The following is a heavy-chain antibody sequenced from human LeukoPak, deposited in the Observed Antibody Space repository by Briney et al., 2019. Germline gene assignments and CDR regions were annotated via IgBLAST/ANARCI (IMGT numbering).Heavy chain of an antibody. CDR3: TTLTGIAVAGVSTGGGY. CDR2: INPSGGST. CDR1: GYTFTSYY. J-gene: IGHJ4*02. D-gene: IGHD6-19*01. V-gene: IGHV1-46*03. Sequence: ASVTVSCKASGYTFTSYYMHWVRQAPGQGLEWMGIINPSGGSTSYAQKFQGRVTMTRDTSTNTVYMELSSLRSEDTAVYYCTTLTGIAVAGVSTGGGYWGQGTLVTVSS.